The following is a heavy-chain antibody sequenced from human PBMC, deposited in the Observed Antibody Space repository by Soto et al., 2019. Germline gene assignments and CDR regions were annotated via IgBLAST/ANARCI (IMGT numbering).Heavy chain of an antibody. CDR1: GGTFSSYA. CDR3: ASAYCSGGSCLGDYYGMDV. J-gene: IGHJ6*02. D-gene: IGHD2-15*01. V-gene: IGHV1-69*06. CDR2: IIPIFGTA. Sequence: SVKVSCKASGGTFSSYAISWVRQAPGQGLEWMGGIIPIFGTANYAQKFQGRVTITADKSTSTAYMELSSLRSEDTAVYYCASAYCSGGSCLGDYYGMDVWGQGTTVPAS.